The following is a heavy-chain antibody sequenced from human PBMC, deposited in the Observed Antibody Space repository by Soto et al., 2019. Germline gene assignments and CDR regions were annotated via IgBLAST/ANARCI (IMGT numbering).Heavy chain of an antibody. CDR3: ARDRGYKAFDI. D-gene: IGHD5-18*01. Sequence: PGGSLRLSCAASGFTFRNYWMSWGRQAPGKGLEWVAHTMPDGSEKYYVDSVKGRFTISRDNAKNSLYLQMNSLRAEETAVYYCARDRGYKAFDIWGQGTMVTVSS. J-gene: IGHJ3*02. CDR2: TMPDGSEK. CDR1: GFTFRNYW. V-gene: IGHV3-7*01.